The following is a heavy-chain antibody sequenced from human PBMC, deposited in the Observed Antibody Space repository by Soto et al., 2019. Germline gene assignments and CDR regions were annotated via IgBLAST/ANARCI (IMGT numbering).Heavy chain of an antibody. CDR2: IYSGGST. Sequence: LRLSCAASGFTVSSNYMSWVRQAPGKGLEWVSVIYSGGSTYYADSVKGRFTISRDNSKNTLYLQMNSLRAEDTAVYYCAREIGVAAAGNWFDPWGQGTLVTVS. D-gene: IGHD6-13*01. CDR1: GFTVSSNY. J-gene: IGHJ5*02. V-gene: IGHV3-53*01. CDR3: AREIGVAAAGNWFDP.